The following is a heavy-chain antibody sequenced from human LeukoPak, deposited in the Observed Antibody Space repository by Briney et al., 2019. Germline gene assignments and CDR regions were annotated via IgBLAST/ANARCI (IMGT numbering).Heavy chain of an antibody. V-gene: IGHV5-51*01. CDR3: ARYHLPVMLIDY. J-gene: IGHJ4*02. CDR2: IYPDDSDT. D-gene: IGHD2-2*01. Sequence: GESLKISCRGSAYSFHNYWIGWVRQMPGKGLEWMGIIYPDDSDTKYSPSFQGQVTISADKSISTAYLQWSSLKASDTAIYYCARYHLPVMLIDYWGQGTLVTVSS. CDR1: AYSFHNYW.